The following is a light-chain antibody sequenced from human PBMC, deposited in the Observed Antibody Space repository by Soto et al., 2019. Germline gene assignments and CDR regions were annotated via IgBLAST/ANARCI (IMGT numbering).Light chain of an antibody. CDR2: GAS. CDR3: LQDNNYPFS. J-gene: IGKJ4*01. Sequence: AIQMTQSPSSLSASVGDRVTITCRASQGIRNDLGWFQQKPGKAPKLLIYGASSLQRGVPSRFSGSGSGTDFTLTISRLQPEDAATYYCLQDNNYPFSFGGGTKVEIK. CDR1: QGIRND. V-gene: IGKV1-6*01.